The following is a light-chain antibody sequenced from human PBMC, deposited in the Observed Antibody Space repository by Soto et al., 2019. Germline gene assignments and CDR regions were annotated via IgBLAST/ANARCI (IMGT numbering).Light chain of an antibody. V-gene: IGKV1-5*03. J-gene: IGKJ1*01. CDR1: QTISSW. Sequence: DIQMTQSPSTLSGSVGDRVTVTCRASQTISSWLAWYQQKPWKAPKLLIYKASTLKSGVPSRFSGSGSGTEFTLTISSLQPDDFATYYCQQYNSYSGTFGQGTKVDIK. CDR3: QQYNSYSGT. CDR2: KAS.